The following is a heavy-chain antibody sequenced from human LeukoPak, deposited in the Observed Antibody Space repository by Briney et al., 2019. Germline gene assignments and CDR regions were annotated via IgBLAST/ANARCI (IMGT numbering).Heavy chain of an antibody. CDR2: IIPILGVT. CDR3: ATGGISTVTSYYYYGMDV. V-gene: IGHV1-69*04. J-gene: IGHJ6*02. CDR1: GGTSSSYV. D-gene: IGHD4-17*01. Sequence: SVEVSCKASGGTSSSYVITWVRQAPGQGLEWMGRIIPILGVTNYAQKFQGRVTITADKSTNTAFMELSSLRSEDTAVYYCATGGISTVTSYYYYGMDVWGQGTTVTVSS.